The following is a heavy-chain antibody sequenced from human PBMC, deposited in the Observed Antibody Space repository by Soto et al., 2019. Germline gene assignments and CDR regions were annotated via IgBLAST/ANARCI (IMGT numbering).Heavy chain of an antibody. Sequence: QITLKESGPTLVKPTQTLTLTCSFSGFSLSTSGAGVGWIRQPPGKALEWLALIYWDDAKRYNPSLESRLTITKETSITQVVRTMTNMEALDTATYSCAHRAEVGFGELLSRTFDYWGQGPLVTVSS. J-gene: IGHJ4*02. CDR3: AHRAEVGFGELLSRTFDY. CDR2: IYWDDAK. V-gene: IGHV2-5*02. D-gene: IGHD3-10*01. CDR1: GFSLSTSGAG.